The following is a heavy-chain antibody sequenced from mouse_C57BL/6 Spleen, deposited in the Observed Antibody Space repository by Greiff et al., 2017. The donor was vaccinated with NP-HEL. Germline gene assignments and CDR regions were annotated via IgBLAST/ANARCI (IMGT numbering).Heavy chain of an antibody. J-gene: IGHJ3*01. CDR3: ATAPFAY. Sequence: QVQLQQPGAELVKPGASVKLSCKASGYTFTSYWMQWVKQRPGQGLEWIGEIDPSDSYTNYNQKFKGKAPLTVDTSSSTAYMQLSSLTSEDSAVYYCATAPFAYWGQGTLVTVSA. CDR1: GYTFTSYW. CDR2: IDPSDSYT. V-gene: IGHV1-50*01. D-gene: IGHD3-1*01.